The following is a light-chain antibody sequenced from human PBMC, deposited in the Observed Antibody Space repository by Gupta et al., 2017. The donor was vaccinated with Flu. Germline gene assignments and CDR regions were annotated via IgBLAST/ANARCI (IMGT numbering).Light chain of an antibody. CDR3: CSDAGSHWV. Sequence: QALTISGTGTSSDVGGYNYVACYTQDPNKAHKLMIYDVKKRPAGVPGRFSGSKSGNTASLTISVHQAEDEDEYYCCSDAGSHWVFGGGTKLTVL. V-gene: IGLV2-11*01. J-gene: IGLJ3*02. CDR1: SSDVGGYNY. CDR2: DVK.